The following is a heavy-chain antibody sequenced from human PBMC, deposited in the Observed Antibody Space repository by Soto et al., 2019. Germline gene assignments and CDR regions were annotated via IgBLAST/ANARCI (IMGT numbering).Heavy chain of an antibody. D-gene: IGHD5-18*01. V-gene: IGHV4-59*01. J-gene: IGHJ6*02. CDR3: ARDQWYSYGEYYSYYGMDV. CDR1: GGSISSYY. Sequence: SETLSLTCTVSGGSISSYYWSWIRQPPGKGLEWIGYIYYSGSTNYNPSLKSRVTISVDTSKNQFSLKLSSVTAADTAVYYCARDQWYSYGEYYSYYGMDVWGQGTTVTVSS. CDR2: IYYSGST.